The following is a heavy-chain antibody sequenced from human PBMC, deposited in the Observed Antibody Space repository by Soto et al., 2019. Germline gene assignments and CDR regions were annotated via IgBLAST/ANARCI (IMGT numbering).Heavy chain of an antibody. CDR3: AKVVVAATRHTDFDS. Sequence: SETLSLTCTVSGGSINSNNYYWAWIRQPPGKGLAWIASIYYDGSTYYNPSLKSRVSISVDTSKNHFSLKLSSATAADTAVYYRAKVVVAATRHTDFDSWGQGTLVTVSS. V-gene: IGHV4-39*02. J-gene: IGHJ4*02. D-gene: IGHD2-15*01. CDR2: IYYDGST. CDR1: GGSINSNNYY.